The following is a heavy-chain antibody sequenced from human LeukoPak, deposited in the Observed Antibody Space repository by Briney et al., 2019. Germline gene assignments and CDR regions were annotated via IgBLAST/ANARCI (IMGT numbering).Heavy chain of an antibody. CDR2: ISSSGSTI. CDR1: GFTFSDYY. D-gene: IGHD5-18*01. Sequence: GGSLRLSCAASGFTFSDYYMSWIRQAPGKGLEWVSYISSSGSTIYYADSVKGRFTISRDNAKNSLYLQMNSLRAEDTAVYYCARDRESDTDYNWFDPWGQGTLVTVSS. CDR3: ARDRESDTDYNWFDP. J-gene: IGHJ5*02. V-gene: IGHV3-11*01.